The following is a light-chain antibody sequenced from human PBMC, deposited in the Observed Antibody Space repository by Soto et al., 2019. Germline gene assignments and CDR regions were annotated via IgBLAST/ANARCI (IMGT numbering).Light chain of an antibody. CDR2: AAS. Sequence: DIQMTQSPSSLSASVGDTVTITCRASQSISVHLNWYQQKPGKVPKLLIYAASNLQSGVPLRFSGSGSETDFALIISSLQPEDFATYYCQQCYITPYTFGQGTKLEIK. CDR3: QQCYITPYT. CDR1: QSISVH. V-gene: IGKV1-39*01. J-gene: IGKJ2*01.